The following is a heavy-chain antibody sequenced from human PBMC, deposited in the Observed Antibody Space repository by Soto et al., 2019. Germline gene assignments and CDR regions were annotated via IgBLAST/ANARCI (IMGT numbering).Heavy chain of an antibody. Sequence: EVQLVESGGGLVQPGGSLRLSCAASGFTFSSYSMNWVRQAPGKGLEWVSYISSSSTIYYADSVKGRFTISRDNAKNSLYLQMNSLRDEDTAVYYCARDRGPSSSSPRDYWGQGTLVTVSS. CDR1: GFTFSSYS. V-gene: IGHV3-48*02. J-gene: IGHJ4*02. CDR3: ARDRGPSSSSPRDY. D-gene: IGHD6-6*01. CDR2: ISSSSTI.